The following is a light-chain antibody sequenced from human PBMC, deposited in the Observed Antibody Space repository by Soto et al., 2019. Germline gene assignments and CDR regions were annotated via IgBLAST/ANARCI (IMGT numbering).Light chain of an antibody. J-gene: IGKJ4*01. CDR2: DTS. CDR3: QHRVNWPLT. CDR1: QSVSNY. Sequence: EIVLTQSPATLSLSPGERATLSCRASQSVSNYLAWYQQKPGQAPRLLIYDTSNRATGIPPRFSGSGSGTDFTPTISSLEPDDFAVYYCQHRVNWPLTFGGGTKVELK. V-gene: IGKV3-11*01.